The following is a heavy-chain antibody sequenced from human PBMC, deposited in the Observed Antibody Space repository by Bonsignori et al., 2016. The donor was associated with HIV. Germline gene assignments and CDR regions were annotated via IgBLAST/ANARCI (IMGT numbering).Heavy chain of an antibody. Sequence: WIRQPPGKGLEWVANIKQDGSEKYYVDSVKSRFTISRDNAKNSLYLQMNSLRAEDTAVYYCAAGVPDYWGQGTLVTVSS. V-gene: IGHV3-7*03. D-gene: IGHD1-14*01. J-gene: IGHJ4*02. CDR2: IKQDGSEK. CDR3: AAGVPDY.